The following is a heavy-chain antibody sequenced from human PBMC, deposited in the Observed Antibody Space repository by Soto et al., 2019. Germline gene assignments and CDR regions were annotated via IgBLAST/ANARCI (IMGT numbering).Heavy chain of an antibody. V-gene: IGHV4-39*01. CDR1: GGSISDDTDY. CDR3: ARLLCYSPNCVPLDP. D-gene: IGHD1-1*01. Sequence: SETLSLTCTVSGGSISDDTDYWGWIRQPPGKGLEWIGSMYYSGTSSYNPSLKSRVSMSVDTSKKQLSLRLTSVTAADTAVYYSARLLCYSPNCVPLDPWGQGTLLTVSS. J-gene: IGHJ5*02. CDR2: MYYSGTS.